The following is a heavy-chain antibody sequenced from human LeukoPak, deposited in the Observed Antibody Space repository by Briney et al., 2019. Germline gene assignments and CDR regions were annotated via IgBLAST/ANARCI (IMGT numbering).Heavy chain of an antibody. CDR3: ARDHCGTTSCNAFEI. J-gene: IGHJ3*02. Sequence: ASVKVSCKAAGYTFTSYAISWVRQAPGQGLEWMGWLSTYNGKTNYAQKFQGRVIMTTETSVSTVYMELNSLTSDDTAVYYCARDHCGTTSCNAFEIWGQGTMVTVSS. CDR2: LSTYNGKT. D-gene: IGHD2-2*01. V-gene: IGHV1-18*01. CDR1: GYTFTSYA.